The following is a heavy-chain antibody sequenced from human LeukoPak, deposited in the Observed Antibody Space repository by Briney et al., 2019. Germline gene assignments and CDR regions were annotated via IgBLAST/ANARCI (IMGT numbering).Heavy chain of an antibody. CDR1: GYTFTSYD. CDR3: ARGGIAVAGTLYYYYYYMDV. Sequence: VASVKVSCKASGYTFTSYDINWVRQATGQGLEWMGWMNPNSGNTGYAQKFQGRVTITRNTSISTAYMELSSLRSEDTAVYYCARGGIAVAGTLYYYYYYMDVWGKGTTVTVSS. J-gene: IGHJ6*03. V-gene: IGHV1-8*03. D-gene: IGHD6-19*01. CDR2: MNPNSGNT.